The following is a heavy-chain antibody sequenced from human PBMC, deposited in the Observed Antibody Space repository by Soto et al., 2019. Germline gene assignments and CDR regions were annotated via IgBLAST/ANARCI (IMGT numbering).Heavy chain of an antibody. CDR3: AMEDWFAEPATH. D-gene: IGHD3-10*01. Sequence: EVQLLDSGGDLVQPGGSLRLSCVASGFVFTSNAMSWIRQAPGGRLEWVSSLSGSGQAIYYADSVRGRFTISRDTSKNTLFLHMDYLRVDDTAVYYCAMEDWFAEPATHWGLGTVVTVSS. V-gene: IGHV3-23*01. CDR1: GFVFTSNA. J-gene: IGHJ4*02. CDR2: LSGSGQAI.